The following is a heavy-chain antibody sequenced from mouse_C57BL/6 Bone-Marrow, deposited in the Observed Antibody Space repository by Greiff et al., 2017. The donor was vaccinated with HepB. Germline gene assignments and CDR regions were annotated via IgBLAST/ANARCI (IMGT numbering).Heavy chain of an antibody. V-gene: IGHV4-1*01. D-gene: IGHD1-1*01. CDR2: INPDSSTI. CDR3: ARGPLDYGSSWFAY. Sequence: AAEGVDFSRYWMSWVRRAPGKGLEWIGEINPDSSTINYAPSLKDKFIISRDNAKNTLYLQMSKVRSEDTALYYCARGPLDYGSSWFAYWGQGTLVTVSA. J-gene: IGHJ3*01. CDR1: GVDFSRYW.